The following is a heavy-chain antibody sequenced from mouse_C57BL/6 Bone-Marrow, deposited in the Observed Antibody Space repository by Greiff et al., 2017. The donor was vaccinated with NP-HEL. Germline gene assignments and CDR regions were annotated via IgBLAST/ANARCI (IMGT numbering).Heavy chain of an antibody. V-gene: IGHV1-42*01. J-gene: IGHJ2*01. CDR2: INPSTGGT. CDR3: AREAQVLDY. Sequence: VQLQQSGPELVKPGASVKISCKASGYSFTGYYMNWVKQSPEKSLEWIGEINPSTGGTTYNQKFKAKATLTVDKSSSTAYMQLKSLTSEDSAVYYCAREAQVLDYWGQGTTLTVSS. D-gene: IGHD3-2*02. CDR1: GYSFTGYY.